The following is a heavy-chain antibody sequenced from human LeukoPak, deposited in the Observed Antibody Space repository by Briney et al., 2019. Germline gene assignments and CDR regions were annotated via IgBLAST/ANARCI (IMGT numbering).Heavy chain of an antibody. CDR3: ARVGPYSYGYDH. V-gene: IGHV3-74*01. CDR2: INSDGSST. Sequence: GGSLRLSCAASGFTFSSYWTHWVRQAPGKGLVWVSRINSDGSSTSYADSAKGRFTISRDNAKNTLYLQMNSLGAEDTAVYYCARVGPYSYGYDHWGQGTLVTVSS. CDR1: GFTFSSYW. D-gene: IGHD5-18*01. J-gene: IGHJ5*02.